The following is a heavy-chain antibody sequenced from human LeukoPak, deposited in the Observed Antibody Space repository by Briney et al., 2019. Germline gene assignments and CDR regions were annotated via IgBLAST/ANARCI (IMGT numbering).Heavy chain of an antibody. CDR2: ISTSSTYI. CDR1: GFTFSSYS. Sequence: GGSLRLSCAASGFTFSSYSMDWVRQAPGKGLEWVSSISTSSTYIYSADSVKGRFTISRDNAKNSLYLQMNSLRADDTAVYYCAELGITMIGGVWGKGTTVTISS. V-gene: IGHV3-21*01. D-gene: IGHD3-10*02. CDR3: AELGITMIGGV. J-gene: IGHJ6*04.